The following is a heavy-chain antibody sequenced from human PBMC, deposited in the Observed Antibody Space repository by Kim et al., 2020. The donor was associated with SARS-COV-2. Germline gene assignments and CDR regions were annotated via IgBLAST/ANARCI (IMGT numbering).Heavy chain of an antibody. Sequence: AHSVEGRFPISRDNAKNSLYLQMNSLRAEDTAVYYCARGSIAAAGTAVDPWGQGTLVTVSS. J-gene: IGHJ5*02. V-gene: IGHV3-21*01. CDR3: ARGSIAAAGTAVDP. D-gene: IGHD6-13*01.